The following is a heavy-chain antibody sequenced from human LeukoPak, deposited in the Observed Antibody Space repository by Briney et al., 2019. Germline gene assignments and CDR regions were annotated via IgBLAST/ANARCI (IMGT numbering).Heavy chain of an antibody. Sequence: PGGSLRLSCAASGFTFSSYAMYWVRQAPGKGLEYVSSISSNGGGTYYANSVKGRFTISRDNSKNTRFLQMGSLRAEDMAVYYRARVTAGGVFDYWGQGTLVTVSS. D-gene: IGHD3-16*01. CDR3: ARVTAGGVFDY. CDR1: GFTFSSYA. CDR2: ISSNGGGT. V-gene: IGHV3-64*01. J-gene: IGHJ4*02.